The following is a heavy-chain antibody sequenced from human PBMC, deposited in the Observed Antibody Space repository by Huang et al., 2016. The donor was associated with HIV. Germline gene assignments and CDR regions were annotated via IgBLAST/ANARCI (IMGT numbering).Heavy chain of an antibody. D-gene: IGHD2-21*02. J-gene: IGHJ6*02. CDR2: IYYSGST. CDR1: GVSISNSRYY. CDR3: SRQDEKGYCAGDCSNHYYFGLDV. Sequence: QLQLQESGPGLVKHSETLSLTCTVSGVSISNSRYYWGWLRQPPGKGLDYIWSIYYSGSTYYNPSLKSRITMSIDSSKNQFSLKLNSVTAADTAVYYCSRQDEKGYCAGDCSNHYYFGLDVWGHGTTVTVS. V-gene: IGHV4-39*01.